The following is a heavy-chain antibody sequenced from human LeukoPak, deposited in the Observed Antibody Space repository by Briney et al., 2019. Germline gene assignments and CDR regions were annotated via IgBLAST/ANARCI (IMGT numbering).Heavy chain of an antibody. CDR1: GYTFTGYY. D-gene: IGHD3-9*01. CDR3: ARDLLVLRYFDWSPSRTSYYYGMDV. CDR2: INPNSGGT. V-gene: IGHV1-2*02. J-gene: IGHJ6*02. Sequence: ASVKVSCKASGYTFTGYYMHWVRQAPGHGLEWMGWINPNSGGTDSAQKSQGSVTMTRDTSISTAYMELSRLRSDDTAVYYCARDLLVLRYFDWSPSRTSYYYGMDVWGQGTTVTVSS.